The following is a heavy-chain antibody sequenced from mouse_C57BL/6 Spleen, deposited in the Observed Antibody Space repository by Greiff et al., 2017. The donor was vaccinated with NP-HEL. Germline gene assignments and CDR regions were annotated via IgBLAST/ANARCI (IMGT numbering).Heavy chain of an antibody. CDR3: AGDYSNYYFDY. CDR2: INPNNGGT. D-gene: IGHD2-5*01. J-gene: IGHJ2*01. Sequence: EVQLQQSGPELVKPGASVKISCKASGYTFTDYYMNWVKQSHGKSLEWIGDINPNNGGTSYNQKFKGKATLTVDKSSSTAYMELRSLTSEDSAVYYCAGDYSNYYFDYWGQGTTLTVSS. V-gene: IGHV1-26*01. CDR1: GYTFTDYY.